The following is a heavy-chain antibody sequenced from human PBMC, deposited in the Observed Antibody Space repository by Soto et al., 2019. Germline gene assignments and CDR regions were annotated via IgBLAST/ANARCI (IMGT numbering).Heavy chain of an antibody. J-gene: IGHJ4*02. CDR1: GFTFSSYA. D-gene: IGHD1-7*01. V-gene: IGHV3-23*01. CDR2: ISGSGGST. Sequence: GGSLRLSCAASGFTFSSYAMSWVRQAPGKGLEWVSAISGSGGSTYYADSVKGRFTISRDNSKNTLYLQMNSLRAEDTAVYYCAKDTRSTGTTIVHDYWGQGTLVTVSS. CDR3: AKDTRSTGTTIVHDY.